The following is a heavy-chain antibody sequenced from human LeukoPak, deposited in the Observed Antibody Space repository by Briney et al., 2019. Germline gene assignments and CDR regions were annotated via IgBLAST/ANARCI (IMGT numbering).Heavy chain of an antibody. CDR2: INAYNGNP. CDR1: GYNFISFG. J-gene: IGHJ5*02. V-gene: IGHV1-18*01. D-gene: IGHD3-16*01. CDR3: ARISRLGNWFDP. Sequence: ASVKVSCKASGYNFISFGISWVRQAPGQGLEWMGWINAYNGNPNYVQKLQGRVTMTTDTSTGTAYMELRSLRSDDTAFYYYARISRLGNWFDPWGQGTLVTVSS.